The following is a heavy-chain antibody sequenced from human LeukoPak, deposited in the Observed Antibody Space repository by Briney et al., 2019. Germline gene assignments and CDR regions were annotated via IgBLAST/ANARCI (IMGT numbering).Heavy chain of an antibody. D-gene: IGHD2-21*02. CDR1: GGSINNFY. CDR2: IFYSGTT. V-gene: IGHV4-59*08. CDR3: ARHPRGDSSNPPDSFDI. J-gene: IGHJ3*02. Sequence: SETLSLTCTVSGGSINNFYWSWIRQPPGKGLEWLGFIFYSGTTNYNPSLESRVSMSVDTSRNQFSLNLRSVTAADTAVYYCARHPRGDSSNPPDSFDIWGQGTVVTVSS.